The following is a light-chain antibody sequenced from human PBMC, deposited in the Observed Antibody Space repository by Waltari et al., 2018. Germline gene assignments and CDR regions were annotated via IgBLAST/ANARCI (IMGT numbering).Light chain of an antibody. Sequence: DIQMTQSPSSLSASVGDRVTITCRASQAINTWLAWYQQKPGKAPRLLIYRTSNLETGFPSRFSGSGSGTDFSLTISSLQPEDIATYHCQQHHNSPWTFGQGTKVEIK. J-gene: IGKJ1*01. CDR3: QQHHNSPWT. CDR2: RTS. CDR1: QAINTW. V-gene: IGKV1-33*01.